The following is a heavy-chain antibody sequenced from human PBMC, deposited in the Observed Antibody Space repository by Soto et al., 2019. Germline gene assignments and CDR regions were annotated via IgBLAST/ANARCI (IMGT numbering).Heavy chain of an antibody. V-gene: IGHV3-30-3*01. D-gene: IGHD3-22*01. CDR2: ISYDGSNK. CDR1: GFTFSSYA. J-gene: IGHJ3*02. Sequence: PGGSLRLSCAASGFTFSSYAMHWVRQAPGKGLEWVAVISYDGSNKYYADSVKGRFTISRDNSKNTLYLQMNSLRAEDTAVYYCARDYYYDSSGYSPDAFDIWGQGTMVTVSS. CDR3: ARDYYYDSSGYSPDAFDI.